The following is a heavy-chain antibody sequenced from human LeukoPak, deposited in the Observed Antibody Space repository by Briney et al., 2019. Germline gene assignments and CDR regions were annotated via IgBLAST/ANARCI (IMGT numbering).Heavy chain of an antibody. CDR1: GGSISGYY. J-gene: IGHJ4*02. CDR2: INHSGST. Sequence: SETLSLTCAVYGGSISGYYWSWIRQPPGKGLEWIGEINHSGSTNYNPSLKSRVTISVDTSKNQFSLKLSSVTAADTAVYYCARRRATMVRGAPYYFDYWGQGTLVTVSS. V-gene: IGHV4-34*01. CDR3: ARRRATMVRGAPYYFDY. D-gene: IGHD3-10*01.